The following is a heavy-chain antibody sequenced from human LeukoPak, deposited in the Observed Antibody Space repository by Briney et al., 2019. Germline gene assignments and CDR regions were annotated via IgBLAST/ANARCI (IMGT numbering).Heavy chain of an antibody. CDR3: AILKVWSNDAFDK. CDR1: GYTFTTYG. J-gene: IGHJ3*02. D-gene: IGHD2-21*01. CDR2: ITASNGDT. V-gene: IGHV1-18*01. Sequence: ASVKVSCKTSGYTFTTYGIDWVRQAPGQGLEWLVWITASNGDTKYAQNFKGRFTVATDTSTRTAYMELTSLRSDDTAVYYCAILKVWSNDAFDKWGQGTMVTVSS.